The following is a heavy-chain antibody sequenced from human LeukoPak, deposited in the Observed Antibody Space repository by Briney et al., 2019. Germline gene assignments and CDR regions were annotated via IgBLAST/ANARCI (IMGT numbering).Heavy chain of an antibody. Sequence: PGRSLRLSCAASGFTFSSYTMHWVRQAPGKGLEWVAVISYDGGNKYYADSVKGRFTFSRDNSKNTLYLQMNSLRAEDTAVYYCAKDGRDLYYYDTSDYYFDYWGQGTLVTVSS. CDR2: ISYDGGNK. V-gene: IGHV3-30*04. D-gene: IGHD3-22*01. CDR3: AKDGRDLYYYDTSDYYFDY. J-gene: IGHJ4*02. CDR1: GFTFSSYT.